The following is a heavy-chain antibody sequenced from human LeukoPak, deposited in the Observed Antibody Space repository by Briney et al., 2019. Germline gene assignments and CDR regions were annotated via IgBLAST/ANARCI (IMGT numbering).Heavy chain of an antibody. V-gene: IGHV4-59*01. CDR1: GGSFNSYY. J-gene: IGHJ3*02. D-gene: IGHD2-21*02. CDR3: SSAFNVVTDAFDI. Sequence: SETLSLTRTVSGGSFNSYYWSWFRQPPGKGLEWVGNINYIGSSNSNPSLESRVTLLIDTSKNQFSLKLSSVTAADTAVYYCSSAFNVVTDAFDIWGQGTKVTVSS. CDR2: INYIGSS.